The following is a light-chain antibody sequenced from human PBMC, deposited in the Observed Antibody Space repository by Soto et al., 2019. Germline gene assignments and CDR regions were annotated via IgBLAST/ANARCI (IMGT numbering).Light chain of an antibody. CDR2: AAS. CDR3: QQSYTIPRT. CDR1: QSISTF. V-gene: IGKV1-39*01. J-gene: IGKJ1*01. Sequence: DIQMTQSPSSLSASVGDRVTITCRASQSISTFLNWYQQKPGMAPKFLIYAASYLQSGVPSRFSGSGSGTDFTLTISSLQPEDFGTYYCQQSYTIPRTVGQGTKVEIK.